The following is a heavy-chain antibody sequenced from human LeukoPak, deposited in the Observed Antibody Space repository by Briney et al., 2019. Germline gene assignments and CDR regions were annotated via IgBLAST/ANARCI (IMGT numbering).Heavy chain of an antibody. Sequence: PGGSLRLSCAASGFTFNIYAMSWVRQAPGKGLEWIGRIKSKTDGGTTDYAAPVKGRFTISRDDSKNTLYLQMNSLKTEDTAVYYCTTDLRMVRGLGDYWGQGTLVTVSS. D-gene: IGHD3-10*01. CDR1: GFTFNIYA. CDR3: TTDLRMVRGLGDY. CDR2: IKSKTDGGTT. V-gene: IGHV3-15*01. J-gene: IGHJ4*02.